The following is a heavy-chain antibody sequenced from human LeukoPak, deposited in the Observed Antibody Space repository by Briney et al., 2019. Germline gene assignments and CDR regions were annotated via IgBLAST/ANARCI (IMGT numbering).Heavy chain of an antibody. CDR1: GYIFTSYW. CDR3: ARRGRSSSNFDF. D-gene: IGHD6-6*01. CDR2: IDPTDSYT. J-gene: IGHJ4*02. Sequence: GESLQISCKGSGYIFTSYWITWVRQMPGKGLEWMGMIDPTDSYTNYSPSFQGHVTISTDKSISTAYLQWSSLKASDTAIYYCARRGRSSSNFDFWGQGTLVTVSS. V-gene: IGHV5-10-1*01.